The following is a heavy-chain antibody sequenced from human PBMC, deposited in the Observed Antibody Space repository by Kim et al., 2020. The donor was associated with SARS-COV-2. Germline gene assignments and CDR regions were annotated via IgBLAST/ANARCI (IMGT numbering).Heavy chain of an antibody. CDR3: ARKGVRWWFLSWFDP. Sequence: SETLSLTCAVYGGSFSGYYWSWIRQPPGKGLEWIGEINHSGSTNYNPSLKSRVTISVDTSKNQFSLKLSSVTAADTAVYYCARKGVRWWFLSWFDPWGQGTLVTVSS. CDR2: INHSGST. D-gene: IGHD2-15*01. J-gene: IGHJ5*02. V-gene: IGHV4-34*01. CDR1: GGSFSGYY.